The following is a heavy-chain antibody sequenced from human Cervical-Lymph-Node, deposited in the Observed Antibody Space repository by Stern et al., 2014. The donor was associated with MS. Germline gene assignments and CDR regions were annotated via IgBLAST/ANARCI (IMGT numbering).Heavy chain of an antibody. J-gene: IGHJ4*02. V-gene: IGHV7-4-1*02. CDR1: GYTFTNYA. CDR2: INTNTGDP. D-gene: IGHD4-11*01. CDR3: ARQDSNYIFDY. Sequence: VQLEESGSELKNPGASVKVSCKGSGYTFTNYALNWVRQAPGQGLEWMGWINTNTGDPTYAQDFTGRVVFSLDTSVSTAYLQISGLKAEDTAVYYCARQDSNYIFDYWGQGTLVTVSS.